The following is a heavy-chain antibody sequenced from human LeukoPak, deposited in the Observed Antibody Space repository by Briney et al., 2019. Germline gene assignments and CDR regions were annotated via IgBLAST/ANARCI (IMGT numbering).Heavy chain of an antibody. CDR2: IYYSGST. J-gene: IGHJ2*01. CDR3: ARGVLGDRDWYFDL. CDR1: GGSISSYY. Sequence: SETLSLTCTVSGGSISSYYWSWIRQPPGKGLEWIGYIYYSGSTNYNPSLKSRVTISIDTSKNQFSLKLSSETAADTAVYYCARGVLGDRDWYFDLWGRGTLVSVSS. V-gene: IGHV4-59*01. D-gene: IGHD1-26*01.